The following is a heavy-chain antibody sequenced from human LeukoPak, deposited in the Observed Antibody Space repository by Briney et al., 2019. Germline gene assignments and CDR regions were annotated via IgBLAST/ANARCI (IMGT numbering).Heavy chain of an antibody. CDR2: ISSSGRTT. V-gene: IGHV3-48*03. D-gene: IGHD6-13*01. J-gene: IGHJ4*02. Sequence: GGSLRLSCAASGFTFSNYEMNWVRQAPGKGLEWLAYISSSGRTTYYADSVRGRFTISRDNAKNSLYLQMNSLRAEDTAVYYCAKIASSSSQPYWGQGTLVSVSS. CDR3: AKIASSSSQPY. CDR1: GFTFSNYE.